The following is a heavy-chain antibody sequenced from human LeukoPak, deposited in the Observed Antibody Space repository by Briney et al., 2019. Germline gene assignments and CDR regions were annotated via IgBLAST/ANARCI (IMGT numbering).Heavy chain of an antibody. CDR3: AKGPLYDF. V-gene: IGHV3-7*03. CDR1: GFTLRSYW. CDR2: IKQDGSEK. J-gene: IGHJ4*02. Sequence: PGGSLRLSCAASGFTLRSYWMSWVRQAPGKGLEWVTNIKQDGSEKYYVDSVKGRFTISRDNSKNTLYLQMNSLRAEDTAVYYCAKGPLYDFWGQGTLVTVSS.